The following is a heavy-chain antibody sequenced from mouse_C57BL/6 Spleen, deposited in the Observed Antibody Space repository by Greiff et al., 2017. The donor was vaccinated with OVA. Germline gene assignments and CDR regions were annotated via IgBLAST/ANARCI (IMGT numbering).Heavy chain of an antibody. D-gene: IGHD3-2*02. CDR3: ARNRQLRRPLDAMDY. Sequence: QVQLQQSGPGLVQPSQSLSITCTVSGFSFTSYGVHWVRQSPGKGLEWLGVIWRGGSTDYYAAFISSLSISKDNSKSEVFFKRSSMQADDTAIYYCARNRQLRRPLDAMDYWGQGTSVTVSS. J-gene: IGHJ4*01. CDR1: GFSFTSYG. V-gene: IGHV2-2*01. CDR2: IWRGGST.